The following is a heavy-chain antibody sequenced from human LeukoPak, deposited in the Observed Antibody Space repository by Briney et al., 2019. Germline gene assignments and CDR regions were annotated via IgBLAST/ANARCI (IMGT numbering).Heavy chain of an antibody. J-gene: IGHJ4*02. Sequence: GGSLRLSCVVSGFIVNSDYMNWVRQAPGKGPEWVSVIYSDGSTYYLDSVKGRFTISTDNSRNTLYLQMNSLRDEDTAVYYCAKDQRWESPHYLDSWGQGTLVTVSS. D-gene: IGHD1-26*01. V-gene: IGHV3-53*01. CDR3: AKDQRWESPHYLDS. CDR2: IYSDGST. CDR1: GFIVNSDY.